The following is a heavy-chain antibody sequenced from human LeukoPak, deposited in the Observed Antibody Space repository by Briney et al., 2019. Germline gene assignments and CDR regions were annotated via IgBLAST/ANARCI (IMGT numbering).Heavy chain of an antibody. CDR2: ISGSGGST. CDR1: GFPFSSYA. CDR3: ASVMTTVTPFDY. D-gene: IGHD4-17*01. Sequence: PGGSLRLSCAASGFPFSSYAMRWVRQAPGKGLEWVSAISGSGGSTYYADSVKGRFTISRDNSKNTLYLQMNSLRAEDTAVYYCASVMTTVTPFDYWGQGTLVTVSS. J-gene: IGHJ4*02. V-gene: IGHV3-23*01.